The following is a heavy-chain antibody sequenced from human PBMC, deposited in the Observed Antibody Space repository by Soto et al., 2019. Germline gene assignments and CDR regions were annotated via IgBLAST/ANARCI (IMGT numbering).Heavy chain of an antibody. CDR3: ARDRDDYGSGNYYNRIDF. CDR2: IIPLFGTP. J-gene: IGHJ4*02. CDR1: GGIFSTYA. V-gene: IGHV1-69*01. D-gene: IGHD3-10*01. Sequence: QVQLVQSGAEVKKPGSSVKVSCKSSGGIFSTYAITWLRQAPGHGLERMGGIIPLFGTPNYAQRSQGRVTITTDESTSTAIMELSSLSSEDTAVYYCARDRDDYGSGNYYNRIDFWGQGTLVTVSS.